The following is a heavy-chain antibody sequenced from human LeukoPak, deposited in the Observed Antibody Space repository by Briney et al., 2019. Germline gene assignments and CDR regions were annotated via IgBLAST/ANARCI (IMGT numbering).Heavy chain of an antibody. D-gene: IGHD3-3*01. CDR1: GGSISSYY. CDR3: ARSLYDFWSGYSQAYYFGY. Sequence: SETLSLTCTVSGGSISSYYWSWIRQPSGKGLEWIGYIYYSGSTNYNPSLKSRVTISVDTSKNQFSLKLSSVTAADTAVYYCARSLYDFWSGYSQAYYFGYWGQGTLVTVSS. V-gene: IGHV4-59*08. J-gene: IGHJ4*02. CDR2: IYYSGST.